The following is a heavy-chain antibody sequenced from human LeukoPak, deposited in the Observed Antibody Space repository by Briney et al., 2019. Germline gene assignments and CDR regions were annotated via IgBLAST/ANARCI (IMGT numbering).Heavy chain of an antibody. CDR3: ARRGYYYDSSGYYYPFVSAPIDY. V-gene: IGHV4-34*01. J-gene: IGHJ4*02. CDR2: INHSGST. Sequence: PSETLSLTCAVYGGSFSGYYWSWIRQPPGKGLEWIGEINHSGSTNYNPSLKSRVTISVDTSKNQFSLKLSSVTAADTAVYYCARRGYYYDSSGYYYPFVSAPIDYWGQGTLVTVSS. CDR1: GGSFSGYY. D-gene: IGHD3-22*01.